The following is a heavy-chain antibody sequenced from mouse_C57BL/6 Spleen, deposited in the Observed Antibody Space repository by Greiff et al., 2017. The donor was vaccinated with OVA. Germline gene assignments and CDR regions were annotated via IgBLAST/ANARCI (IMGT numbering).Heavy chain of an antibody. J-gene: IGHJ4*01. CDR2: IDPETGGT. Sequence: VKLVESGAELVRPGASVTLSCKASGYTFTDYEMHWVKQTPVHGLEWIGAIDPETGGTAYNQKFKGKAILTADKSSSTAYMQLSSLTSEDSAVYYCARGVVATYYYAMDYWGQGTSVTVSS. CDR3: ARGVVATYYYAMDY. V-gene: IGHV1-15*01. D-gene: IGHD1-1*01. CDR1: GYTFTDYE.